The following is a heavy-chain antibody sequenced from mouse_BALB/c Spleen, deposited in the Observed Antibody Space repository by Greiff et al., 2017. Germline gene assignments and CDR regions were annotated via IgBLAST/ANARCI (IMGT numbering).Heavy chain of an antibody. CDR1: GYTFTSYW. J-gene: IGHJ4*01. CDR2: IYPGDGDT. Sequence: VQLQQSGAELARPGASVKLSCKASGYTFTSYWMQWVNQRPGQGLEWIGAIYPGDGDTRYTQTFKGKATLTADKSSSTAYMQLSSLASEDSAVYYCGRNYLYAMDYWGQGTSVTVSS. D-gene: IGHD5-5*01. V-gene: IGHV1-87*01. CDR3: GRNYLYAMDY.